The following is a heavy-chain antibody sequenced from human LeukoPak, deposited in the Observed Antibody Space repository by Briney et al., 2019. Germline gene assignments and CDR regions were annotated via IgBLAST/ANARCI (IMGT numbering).Heavy chain of an antibody. J-gene: IGHJ6*02. V-gene: IGHV3-21*01. D-gene: IGHD6-13*01. CDR2: ISSSSSCI. CDR1: GFTFSSYS. Sequence: GGALRLSCAASGFTFSSYSMNWVRQAPGKGLEWVSSISSSSSCIYYADSVKGRFTISRDNAKNSLYLQMNSLRAEDTAVYYCARGSSWYQDSYYYYGMDVWGQGTTVTVSS. CDR3: ARGSSWYQDSYYYYGMDV.